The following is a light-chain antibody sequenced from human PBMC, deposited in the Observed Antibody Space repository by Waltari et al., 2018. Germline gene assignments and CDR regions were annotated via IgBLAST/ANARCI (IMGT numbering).Light chain of an antibody. V-gene: IGLV1-47*01. CDR2: KDN. J-gene: IGLJ3*02. CDR1: SPNIGTNF. Sequence: QSVLTPPPSTSGTPGQRVPISCSGSSPNIGTNFVYWYQQLPGTAPKLLIFKDNQRPSGVPDRFSDSRSGTSASLAISGLRSEDEADYYCAAWDDSLSRLVFGGGTKLTVL. CDR3: AAWDDSLSRLV.